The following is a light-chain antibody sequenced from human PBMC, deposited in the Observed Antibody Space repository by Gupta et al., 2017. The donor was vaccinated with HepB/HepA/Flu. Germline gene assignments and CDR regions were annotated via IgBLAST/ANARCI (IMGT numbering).Light chain of an antibody. V-gene: IGLV1-40*01. Sequence: TISCTGSSSNIGAGYDVHWYQQLPGTAPKLLMYGNSNRPSGVPDRFSGSKSGTSASLAITGLQAEDEADYYCQSYDSSRSGVVFGGGTKLTVL. CDR2: GNS. CDR3: QSYDSSRSGVV. CDR1: SSNIGAGYD. J-gene: IGLJ2*01.